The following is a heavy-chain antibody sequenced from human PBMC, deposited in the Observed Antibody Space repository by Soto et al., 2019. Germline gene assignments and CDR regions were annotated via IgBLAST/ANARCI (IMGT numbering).Heavy chain of an antibody. D-gene: IGHD3-3*01. CDR2: ISAYNGNT. CDR3: ALDYDFWSGYYKGDY. V-gene: IGHV1-18*01. Sequence: ASVKVSCKASGYTFTSYGISWVRQAPGQGLEWMGWISAYNGNTNYAQKLQGRVTMTTDTSTSTAYMELRSLRSDDTAVYYCALDYDFWSGYYKGDYWGQGTLVTVSS. J-gene: IGHJ4*02. CDR1: GYTFTSYG.